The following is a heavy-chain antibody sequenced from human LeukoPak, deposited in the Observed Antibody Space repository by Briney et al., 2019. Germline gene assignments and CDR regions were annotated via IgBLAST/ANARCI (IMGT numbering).Heavy chain of an antibody. CDR3: ASLDTAAIRTGGY. Sequence: GGSLTLSCVASGFPLSPDWMSWVRQTPGKGLEWVAMIKKSGSETHYVDSVKGRFTISRDSARNSLYLQMTSLKADDTAVYYCASLDTAAIRTGGYWGQGTLVTVSS. CDR2: IKKSGSET. J-gene: IGHJ4*02. D-gene: IGHD5-18*01. CDR1: GFPLSPDW. V-gene: IGHV3-7*01.